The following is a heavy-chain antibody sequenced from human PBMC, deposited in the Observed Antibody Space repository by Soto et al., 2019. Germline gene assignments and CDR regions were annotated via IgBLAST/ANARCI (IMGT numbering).Heavy chain of an antibody. Sequence: ASVKVSCKVSGYSFPSYDINWVRQATGQGLEWMGWMNPNSGNTGYAQKFQGTVTMTRNTSISTAYMELSSLRSEDTAVYYCARDLIVVVTRGYYGMDVWGKGTTVTVSS. D-gene: IGHD2-21*02. CDR2: MNPNSGNT. V-gene: IGHV1-8*01. CDR1: GYSFPSYD. J-gene: IGHJ6*04. CDR3: ARDLIVVVTRGYYGMDV.